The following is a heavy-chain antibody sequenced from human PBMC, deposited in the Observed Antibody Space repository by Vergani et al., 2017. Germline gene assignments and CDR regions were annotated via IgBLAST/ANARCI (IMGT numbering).Heavy chain of an antibody. V-gene: IGHV4-39*07. J-gene: IGHJ4*02. CDR2: IYYSGST. Sequence: QLQLQESGPGLVKPSETLSLTCTVSGGSISSSSYYWGWIRQPPGKGLEWIGSIYYSGSTYYNPSLKSRVTISVDTSKNQCSLKLSSVTAADTAVYYCARHGGYSGSYASYFDYWGQGTLVTVSS. CDR1: GGSISSSSYY. CDR3: ARHGGYSGSYASYFDY. D-gene: IGHD1-26*01.